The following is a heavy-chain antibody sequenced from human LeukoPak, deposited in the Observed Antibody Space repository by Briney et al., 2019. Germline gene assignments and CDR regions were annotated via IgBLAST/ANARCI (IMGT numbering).Heavy chain of an antibody. D-gene: IGHD6-6*01. CDR2: INPNSGGT. J-gene: IGHJ6*02. Sequence: ASVKVSCKGSGYTFTGYYMHWVRQAPGQGLEWMGRINPNSGGTNYAQKFQGRVTMTRDTSISTAYMELSRLRSDDTAVYYCARELVRSYYGMDVWGQGTTVTVSS. V-gene: IGHV1-2*06. CDR3: ARELVRSYYGMDV. CDR1: GYTFTGYY.